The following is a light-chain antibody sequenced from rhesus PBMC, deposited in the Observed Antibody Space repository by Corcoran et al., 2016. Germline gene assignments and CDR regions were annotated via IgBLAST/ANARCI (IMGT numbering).Light chain of an antibody. V-gene: IGKV1-32*02. CDR3: QQHDNSPPRT. CDR2: YAN. J-gene: IGKJ4*01. CDR1: QCISSY. Sequence: DIQMSQSPSSLSASVGDRVTITCRASQCISSYLNWYQQQPGKAPKLLIYYANSLASGVPSRFSGSGSGTEFNLTISRLQPEDIATYYCQQHDNSPPRTFGGGTKVEIK.